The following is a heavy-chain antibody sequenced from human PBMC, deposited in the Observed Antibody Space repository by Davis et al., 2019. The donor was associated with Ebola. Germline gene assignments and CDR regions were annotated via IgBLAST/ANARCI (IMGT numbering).Heavy chain of an antibody. V-gene: IGHV1-46*01. D-gene: IGHD1-14*01. J-gene: IGHJ6*03. CDR3: ARDRPGGGEVRPYYYYMDV. CDR1: GYTFTSYY. CDR2: INPSGGST. Sequence: ASVKVSCQASGYTFTSYYMHWVRQAPGQGLEWMGIINPSGGSTSYAQKFQGRVTMTRDTSTSTVYMELSSLRSEDTAVYYCARDRPGGGEVRPYYYYMDVWGKGTTVTVSS.